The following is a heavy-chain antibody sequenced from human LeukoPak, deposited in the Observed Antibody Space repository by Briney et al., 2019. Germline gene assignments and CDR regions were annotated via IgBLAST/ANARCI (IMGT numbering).Heavy chain of an antibody. D-gene: IGHD3-10*02. CDR1: GFTFSTYA. Sequence: GGSLRLSCAASGFTFSTYAMTWVRQAPGKGLEGVSGISGSSGSTYYANSVKGRFTISRDNSKNTVYLQMNSLTAEDTAVYYCANSVFGWGQGTLVTVSS. CDR2: ISGSSGST. CDR3: ANSVFG. V-gene: IGHV3-23*01. J-gene: IGHJ4*02.